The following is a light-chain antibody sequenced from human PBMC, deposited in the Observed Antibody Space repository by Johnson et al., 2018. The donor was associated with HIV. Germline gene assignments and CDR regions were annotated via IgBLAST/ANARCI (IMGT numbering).Light chain of an antibody. CDR1: TSNIGSNS. CDR3: ATWDSSLILYV. J-gene: IGLJ1*01. Sequence: QSVLTQPPSVSAAPGQKVTISCSGNTSNIGSNSVSWYQHLPGIAPKLLIYDNDRRPSGVPDRFSGSKSAASATLDITGLQSGDEGDYYCATWDSSLILYVFGTGTKVT. CDR2: DND. V-gene: IGLV1-51*02.